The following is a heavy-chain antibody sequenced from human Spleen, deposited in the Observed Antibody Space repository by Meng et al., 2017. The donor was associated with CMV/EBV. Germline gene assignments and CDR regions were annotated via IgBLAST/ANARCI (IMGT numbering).Heavy chain of an antibody. J-gene: IGHJ5*02. Sequence: GESLKISCKGSGYSFSTTWIGWVRQMPGKGLEWMGIIYPGDSETTYSPSFQGQVTISADKSISTTYLQWSSLKPSDTAMYYCVRRLSRGSSLRWFDPWGQGTLVTVSS. CDR2: IYPGDSET. D-gene: IGHD1-26*01. V-gene: IGHV5-51*01. CDR1: GYSFSTTW. CDR3: VRRLSRGSSLRWFDP.